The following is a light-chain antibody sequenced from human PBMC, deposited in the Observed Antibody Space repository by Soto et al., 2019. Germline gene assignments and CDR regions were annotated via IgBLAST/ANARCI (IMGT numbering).Light chain of an antibody. V-gene: IGKV1-5*03. J-gene: IGKJ1*01. Sequence: DIQMTQSPSTLSASEGDRVTITCRASQSISNGLAWYQQKPGKAPTLLIYKAFSLESGDASTFSGSGSGTEFTLTISSLQTDDFATYYCQQYNSYRRTFGQGTKVQI. CDR2: KAF. CDR1: QSISNG. CDR3: QQYNSYRRT.